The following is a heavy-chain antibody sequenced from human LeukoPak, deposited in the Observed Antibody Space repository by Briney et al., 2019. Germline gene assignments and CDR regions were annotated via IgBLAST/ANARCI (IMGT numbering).Heavy chain of an antibody. D-gene: IGHD2-8*01. CDR3: SRENGAFSPFGY. CDR2: IPLTGLT. J-gene: IGHJ4*02. V-gene: IGHV4-4*02. CDR1: GGSISNTNW. Sequence: SETLSLTCGVSGGSISNTNWWSWVRQPPGQGLEWIGEIPLTGLTHYNPSLESRVTVSLDKSKNQLSLNLTSVTAADTAVYYCSRENGAFSPFGYWGQGTLVTVLS.